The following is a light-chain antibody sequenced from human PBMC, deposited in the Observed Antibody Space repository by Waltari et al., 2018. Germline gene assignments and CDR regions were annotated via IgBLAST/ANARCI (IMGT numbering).Light chain of an antibody. CDR3: QQYHDLIT. V-gene: IGKV1-33*01. J-gene: IGKJ3*01. CDR2: DAS. Sequence: DIQMTQSPSSLSASVGDRATITCQASQDITNYLHWFKHKPGKALKLLIYDASHLKTAVPSRFSGSGSGTDFTFTISSLQPEDVSTYYCQQYHDLITFGPGTKVEIK. CDR1: QDITNY.